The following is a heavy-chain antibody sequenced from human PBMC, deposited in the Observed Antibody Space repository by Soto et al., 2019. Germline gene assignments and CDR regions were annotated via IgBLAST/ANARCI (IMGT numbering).Heavy chain of an antibody. CDR1: GGSISSYY. D-gene: IGHD3-10*01. CDR2: IYYSGST. J-gene: IGHJ3*02. CDR3: ARVWGGAFDI. Sequence: QVQLQESGPGLVKPSETLSLTCTVSGGSISSYYWSWIRQPPGKGLEWIGYIYYSGSTNYNPSLXSXLXIXXDTSKHQFSLKLRSVTAADTAVYYCARVWGGAFDIWGQGTMVTVSS. V-gene: IGHV4-59*01.